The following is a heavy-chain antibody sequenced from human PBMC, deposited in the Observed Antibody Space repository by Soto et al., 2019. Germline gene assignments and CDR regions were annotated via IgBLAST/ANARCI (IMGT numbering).Heavy chain of an antibody. J-gene: IGHJ6*02. CDR1: GCSFTTYW. Sequence: PGESLKISCKGSGCSFTTYWINWVRQMPGKGLEWMGRIDPSDSYTNYSPSFQGQVTISADKSISTAYLQWSSLKASDTAMYYCARHKIEYCSSGYYCPHPYYYYGMDVWGQGTTVTVSS. D-gene: IGHD3-22*01. CDR2: IDPSDSYT. CDR3: ARHKIEYCSSGYYCPHPYYYYGMDV. V-gene: IGHV5-10-1*04.